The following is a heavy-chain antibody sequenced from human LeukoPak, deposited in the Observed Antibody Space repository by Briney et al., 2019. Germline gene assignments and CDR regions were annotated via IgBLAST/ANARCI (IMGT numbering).Heavy chain of an antibody. J-gene: IGHJ4*02. D-gene: IGHD3-22*01. V-gene: IGHV3-74*01. Sequence: GGSLRLSCAASGLTFSNYAMSWVRQAPGKGLVWVSRINSDGSSTSYADSVKGRFTISRDNAKNTLYLQMNSLRAEDTAVYYCASSRYEYYYDSSGPFVGWGQGTLVTVSS. CDR1: GLTFSNYA. CDR2: INSDGSST. CDR3: ASSRYEYYYDSSGPFVG.